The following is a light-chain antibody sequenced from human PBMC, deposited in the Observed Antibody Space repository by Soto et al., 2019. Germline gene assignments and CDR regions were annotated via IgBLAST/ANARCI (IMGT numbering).Light chain of an antibody. CDR2: DAS. V-gene: IGKV1-33*01. CDR1: QDITNY. J-gene: IGKJ2*01. Sequence: DIQMTQSPSSLSASVGDRVTITCQASQDITNYLNWYQQKPGKAPKLLIYDASTLQTGVPSRFSGSGSGTDFILTISSLQSEDIATYYCQQYDNLPRTFGQGTKLEIK. CDR3: QQYDNLPRT.